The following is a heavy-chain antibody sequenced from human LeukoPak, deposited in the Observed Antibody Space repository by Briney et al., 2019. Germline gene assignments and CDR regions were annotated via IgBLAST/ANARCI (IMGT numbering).Heavy chain of an antibody. D-gene: IGHD3-10*01. CDR1: GFTFSSYG. CDR3: AKVTIGGRHGAFHI. CDR2: TSYDGRNK. Sequence: GGSLRLSCAASGFTFSSYGMHWVRQAPGKGLEWVAFTSYDGRNKYYVDSVKGRSTISRDNYKNTCYLRMNSLKADDTAMYYCAKVTIGGRHGAFHIWGQGTMVTVSS. J-gene: IGHJ3*02. V-gene: IGHV3-30*18.